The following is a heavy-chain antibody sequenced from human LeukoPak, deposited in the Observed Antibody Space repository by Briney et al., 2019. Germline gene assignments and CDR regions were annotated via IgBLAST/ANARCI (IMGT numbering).Heavy chain of an antibody. D-gene: IGHD3-10*01. CDR1: GGSFSGYY. CDR2: INHSGST. V-gene: IGHV4-34*01. CDR3: AREGITMVRGVITPYYYYYMDV. Sequence: SETLSLTCAVYGGSFSGYYWSWIRQPPGKGLEWIGEINHSGSTNYNPSLKSRVTISVDTSKNQFSLKLSSVTAADTAVYYCAREGITMVRGVITPYYYYYMDVWGKGTTVTISS. J-gene: IGHJ6*03.